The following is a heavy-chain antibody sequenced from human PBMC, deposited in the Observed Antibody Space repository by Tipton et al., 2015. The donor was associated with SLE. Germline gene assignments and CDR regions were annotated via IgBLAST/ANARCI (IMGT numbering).Heavy chain of an antibody. J-gene: IGHJ3*02. CDR2: IYTSGST. CDR3: VRDSNGDYVEAFDI. CDR1: GGSISSGSYY. D-gene: IGHD4-17*01. Sequence: LRLSCTVSGGSISSGSYYWSWIRQPAGKGLEWIGRIYTSGSTNYNPSLKSRVTISVDTSKNQFSLKLSSVTAADTAVYYCVRDSNGDYVEAFDIWGQGTMVTVSS. V-gene: IGHV4-61*02.